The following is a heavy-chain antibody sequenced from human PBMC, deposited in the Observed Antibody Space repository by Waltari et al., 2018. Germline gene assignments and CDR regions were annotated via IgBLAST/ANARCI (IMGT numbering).Heavy chain of an antibody. Sequence: EVQLVESGGGLVQPGGSLRLSCAASGFPFSSYWMHWARQAPGKGLVWGSRVNSEGTSTSYADSVKGRFTISRDNAKNTLYLQMNSLRAEDTAVYYCTRSTSISNAFNIWGQGTMVTVSS. CDR1: GFPFSSYW. D-gene: IGHD6-6*01. J-gene: IGHJ3*02. V-gene: IGHV3-74*01. CDR3: TRSTSISNAFNI. CDR2: VNSEGTST.